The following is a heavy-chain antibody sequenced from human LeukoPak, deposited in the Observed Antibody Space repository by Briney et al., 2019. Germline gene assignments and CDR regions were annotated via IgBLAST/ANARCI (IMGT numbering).Heavy chain of an antibody. CDR2: INHSGST. D-gene: IGHD4-11*01. V-gene: IGHV4-34*01. CDR1: GGSFSGYY. J-gene: IGHJ4*02. Sequence: SETLSLTCAVYGGSFSGYYWSWIRQPPGKGLEWIGEINHSGSTHYNPSLKSRVTISVDTPKNQFSLKLSSVTAADTAVYYCATSTTVTTFDYWGQGTLVTVSS. CDR3: ATSTTVTTFDY.